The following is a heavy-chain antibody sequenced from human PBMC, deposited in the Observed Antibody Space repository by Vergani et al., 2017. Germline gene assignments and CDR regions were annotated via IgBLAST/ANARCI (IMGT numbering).Heavy chain of an antibody. CDR1: GFTFSSYS. V-gene: IGHV3-21*01. D-gene: IGHD3-22*01. CDR2: ISSSSSYI. CDR3: AREGRYYDSSGYSRP. J-gene: IGHJ5*02. Sequence: EVQLVESGGGLVKPGGSLRLSCAASGFTFSSYSMNWVRQAPGKGLECVSSISSSSSYIYYADSVKGRFTISRDNAKNSLYLQINSLRAEDTAVYYCAREGRYYDSSGYSRPWGQGTLVTVSS.